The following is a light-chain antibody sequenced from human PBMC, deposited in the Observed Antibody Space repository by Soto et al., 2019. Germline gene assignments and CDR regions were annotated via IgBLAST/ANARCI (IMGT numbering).Light chain of an antibody. CDR1: SGHSSYA. Sequence: QLVLTQAPSASASLGASVKLTCTVDSGHSSYAIAWHQQQPEKGPRYLMKVDSDGSHNKGDGIPDRFSGSSSGTERYLTISSLQSEDEADYYCQTWGTDTRVFGGGTKVTVL. V-gene: IGLV4-69*01. J-gene: IGLJ3*02. CDR2: VDSDGSH. CDR3: QTWGTDTRV.